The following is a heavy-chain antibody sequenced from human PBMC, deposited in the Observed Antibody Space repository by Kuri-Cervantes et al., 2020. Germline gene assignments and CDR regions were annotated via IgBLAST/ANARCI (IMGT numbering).Heavy chain of an antibody. CDR1: GFTFSSYW. CDR3: TTLLWPLGNRWRPNDY. Sequence: LSLTCAASGFTFSSYWMSWVRQAPGKGLEWVANIKQDGSEKYYVDSVKGRFTISRDNAKNSLYLQMNSLKAEDTDVYYCTTLLWPLGNRWRPNDYCGQGTLVTVSS. V-gene: IGHV3-7*01. J-gene: IGHJ4*02. D-gene: IGHD3-10*01. CDR2: IKQDGSEK.